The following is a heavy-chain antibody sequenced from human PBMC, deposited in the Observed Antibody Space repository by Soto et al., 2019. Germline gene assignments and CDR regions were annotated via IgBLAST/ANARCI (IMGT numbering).Heavy chain of an antibody. CDR1: GFNFNDYG. J-gene: IGHJ6*02. D-gene: IGHD3-10*01. CDR3: AKDMENGYNPYYYYGMDV. V-gene: IGHV3-9*01. CDR2: ISWNSVSI. Sequence: LRLSCAASGFNFNDYGMHWVRQAPGKGLEWVSSISWNSVSIGYADSVKGRFTISRDNAKNSLYLQMNSLRAEDTALYYCAKDMENGYNPYYYYGMDVWGQGTTVTVSS.